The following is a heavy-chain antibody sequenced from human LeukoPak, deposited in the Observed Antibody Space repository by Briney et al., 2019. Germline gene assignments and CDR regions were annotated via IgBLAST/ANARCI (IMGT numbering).Heavy chain of an antibody. CDR3: ARDSIAAAGTGFDP. CDR2: IYTSGST. D-gene: IGHD6-13*01. J-gene: IGHJ5*02. Sequence: SETLSLTCTVSGGSISSYYWSWIRQPAGKGLEWIGRIYTSGSTNYNPSLKSRVTMSVDTSKNQFSPKLSSVTAADTAVYYCARDSIAAAGTGFDPWGQGTLVTVSS. CDR1: GGSISSYY. V-gene: IGHV4-4*07.